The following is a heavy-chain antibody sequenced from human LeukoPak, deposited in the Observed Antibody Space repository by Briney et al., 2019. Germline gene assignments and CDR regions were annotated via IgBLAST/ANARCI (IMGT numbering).Heavy chain of an antibody. D-gene: IGHD6-6*01. J-gene: IGHJ4*02. CDR3: AKGYYSSSYVDY. CDR1: GFTFSSYG. CDR2: IWYDGSNK. V-gene: IGHV3-33*06. Sequence: GGSLRLSCAASGFTFSSYGMHWVRQAPGKGLERVAVIWYDGSNKYYADSVKGRFTISRDNSKNTLYLQMNSLRAEDTAVYYCAKGYYSSSYVDYWGQGTLVTVSS.